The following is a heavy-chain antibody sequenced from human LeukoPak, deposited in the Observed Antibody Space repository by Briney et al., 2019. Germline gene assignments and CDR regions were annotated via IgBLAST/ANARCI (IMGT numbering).Heavy chain of an antibody. D-gene: IGHD6-13*01. V-gene: IGHV1-8*01. CDR3: ARVPPPTGYSSSWRRNFDY. Sequence: GASVKVSCKASGYTFTSYDINWVRQATGQGLEWMGWMNPNSGNTGYVQKFQGRVTMTRNTSISTAYMELSSLRSEDTAVYYCARVPPPTGYSSSWRRNFDYWGQGTLVTVSS. J-gene: IGHJ4*02. CDR1: GYTFTSYD. CDR2: MNPNSGNT.